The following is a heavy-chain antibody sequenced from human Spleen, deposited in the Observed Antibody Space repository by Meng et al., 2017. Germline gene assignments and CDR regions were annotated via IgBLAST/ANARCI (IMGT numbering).Heavy chain of an antibody. CDR3: ARGPTTMAHDFDY. J-gene: IGHJ4*02. CDR1: GGSFSDYY. V-gene: IGHV4-34*01. CDR2: INHSGST. D-gene: IGHD4-11*01. Sequence: QVPLPQGGAGLLEPSETLSLPRDVSGGSFSDYYWSWIRQPPGKGLEWIGEINHSGSTNYNPSLESRATISVDTSQNNLSLKLSSVTAADSAVYYCARGPTTMAHDFDYWGQGTLVTVSS.